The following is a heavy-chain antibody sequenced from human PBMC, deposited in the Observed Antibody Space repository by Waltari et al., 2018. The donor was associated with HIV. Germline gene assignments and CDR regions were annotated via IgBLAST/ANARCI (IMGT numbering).Heavy chain of an antibody. D-gene: IGHD3-3*01. V-gene: IGHV3-7*01. CDR3: ARITIFGVVNDYGMDV. Sequence: EVQLVESVGGLVQPGGSLRLSCAASGFTFSSFWMSWVRQAPGKGLEWVANIKQEGSEKYYVDSVKGRFTISRDNAKNSLYLQMNSLRAEDTAVYYCARITIFGVVNDYGMDVWGQGTTVTVSS. CDR2: IKQEGSEK. J-gene: IGHJ6*02. CDR1: GFTFSSFW.